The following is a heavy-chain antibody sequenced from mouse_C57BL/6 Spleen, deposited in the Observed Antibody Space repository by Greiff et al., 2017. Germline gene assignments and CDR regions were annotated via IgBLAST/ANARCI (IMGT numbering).Heavy chain of an antibody. CDR1: GYTFTDYE. Sequence: VKLMESGAELVRPGASVTLSCKASGYTFTDYEMHWVKQTPVHGLEWIGAIDPETGGTAYNQKFKGKAILTADKSSSTAYMELRSLTSEDSAVYYCIYSGYWGQGTTLTVAS. V-gene: IGHV1-15*01. J-gene: IGHJ2*01. CDR3: IYSGY. D-gene: IGHD1-1*01. CDR2: IDPETGGT.